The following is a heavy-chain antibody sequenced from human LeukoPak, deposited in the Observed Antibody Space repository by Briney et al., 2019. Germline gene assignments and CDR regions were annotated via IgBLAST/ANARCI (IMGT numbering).Heavy chain of an antibody. J-gene: IGHJ4*02. CDR1: GFTFDDYA. CDR3: AKDGPDSSGWYYFDY. CDR2: ISWNSGSI. D-gene: IGHD6-19*01. Sequence: PGGSLRLSCEASGFTFDDYAMHWVRQAPGKGLEWVSGISWNSGSIGYADSVKGRFTISRDNAKNSLYLQMNSLRAEDTALYYCAKDGPDSSGWYYFDYCGQGTLVTVSS. V-gene: IGHV3-9*01.